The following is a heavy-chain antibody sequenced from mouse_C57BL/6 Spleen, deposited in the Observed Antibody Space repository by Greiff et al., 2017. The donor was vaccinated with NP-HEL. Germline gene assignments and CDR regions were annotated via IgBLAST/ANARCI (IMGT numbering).Heavy chain of an antibody. Sequence: VQLQQSGAELVKPGASVKISCKASGYAFSSYWMNWVKQRPGNGLEWIGQIYPGDGDTNYNGKFKGKATLTADKSSSTAYMQLSSLTSEDSAVYFCARARGDGNYAAYWGQGTLVTVSA. J-gene: IGHJ3*01. D-gene: IGHD2-1*01. CDR3: ARARGDGNYAAY. CDR2: IYPGDGDT. CDR1: GYAFSSYW. V-gene: IGHV1-80*01.